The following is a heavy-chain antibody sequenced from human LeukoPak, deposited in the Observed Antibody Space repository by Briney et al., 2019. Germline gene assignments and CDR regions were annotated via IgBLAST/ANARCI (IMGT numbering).Heavy chain of an antibody. CDR1: GGSFSGYY. CDR2: INHSGST. V-gene: IGHV4-34*01. CDR3: ARGPYDILTGYYGSVLARGHYFDY. J-gene: IGHJ4*02. Sequence: PSETLSLTCAVYGGSFSGYYWSWIRQPPGKGLEWIGEINHSGSTNYNPSLKSRVTISVDTSKNQFSLKLSSVTAADTAVYYCARGPYDILTGYYGSVLARGHYFDYWGQGTLVTVSS. D-gene: IGHD3-9*01.